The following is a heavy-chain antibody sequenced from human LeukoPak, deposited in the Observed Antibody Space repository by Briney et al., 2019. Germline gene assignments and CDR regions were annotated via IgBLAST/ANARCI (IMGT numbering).Heavy chain of an antibody. Sequence: PSETLSLTCTVSGGSISSSGYYWGWIRQPPGKGLEWIGSIYSGGSTYYIPSLKSRLTISVDTSKSQFSLKLSSVTAADTAVYYCARETSYSGSWYTGLDWFDPWGQGTLVTVSS. CDR2: IYSGGST. CDR1: GGSISSSGYY. V-gene: IGHV4-39*07. CDR3: ARETSYSGSWYTGLDWFDP. J-gene: IGHJ5*02. D-gene: IGHD6-13*01.